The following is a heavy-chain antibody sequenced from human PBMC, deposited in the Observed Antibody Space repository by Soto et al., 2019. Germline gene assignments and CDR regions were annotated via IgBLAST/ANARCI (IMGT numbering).Heavy chain of an antibody. CDR1: GGTFSSYA. Sequence: SVKVSCKASGGTFSSYAISWVRQAPGQGLEWMGGIIPIFGTANYAQKFQGRVTITADESTSTAYMELSSLRSEDTTVYYCARSVCGGSCYSDWFDPWGQGTLVTVSS. D-gene: IGHD2-15*01. J-gene: IGHJ5*02. CDR2: IIPIFGTA. CDR3: ARSVCGGSCYSDWFDP. V-gene: IGHV1-69*13.